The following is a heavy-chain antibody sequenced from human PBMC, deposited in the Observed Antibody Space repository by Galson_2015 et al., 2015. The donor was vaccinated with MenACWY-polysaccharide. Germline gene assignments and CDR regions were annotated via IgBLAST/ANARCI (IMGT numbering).Heavy chain of an antibody. V-gene: IGHV3-23*01. J-gene: IGHJ4*02. CDR1: GFTFSNYF. Sequence: SLRLSCAASGFTFSNYFMTWVRQAPGKGLEWVSNVTSSGDATYYADSVKGRFTISRDNSRNTLYLQMNSLRAEDTAVYYCSRYCSGIRCYSGLDYWGQGTLVTVSS. D-gene: IGHD2-15*01. CDR2: VTSSGDAT. CDR3: SRYCSGIRCYSGLDY.